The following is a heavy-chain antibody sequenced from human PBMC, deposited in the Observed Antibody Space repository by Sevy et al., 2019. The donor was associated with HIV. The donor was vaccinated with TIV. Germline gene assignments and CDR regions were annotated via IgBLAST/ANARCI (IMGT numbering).Heavy chain of an antibody. V-gene: IGHV4-39*01. CDR3: ARPMEKATHDTFDI. D-gene: IGHD2-15*01. CDR2: VYYSGGT. Sequence: SETLSLTCIVSGGSIRRSTYYWGWIRQPPGKGLEWIGGVYYSGGTYYNPSLKSRVTISVDTSKNHFSLKLSSVTAADTALYYCARPMEKATHDTFDIWGQWTMVTVSS. J-gene: IGHJ3*02. CDR1: GGSIRRSTYY.